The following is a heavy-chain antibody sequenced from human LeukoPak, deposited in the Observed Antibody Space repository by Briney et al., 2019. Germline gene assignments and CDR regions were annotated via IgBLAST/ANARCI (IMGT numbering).Heavy chain of an antibody. D-gene: IGHD3-16*02. J-gene: IGHJ4*02. CDR3: ARGPGGYYDYVWGGYRETDY. CDR2: IYYSGST. CDR1: GGSISSGGYY. V-gene: IGHV4-31*03. Sequence: PSETLSLTCTVSGGSISSGGYYWSWIRQHPGKGLEWIGYIYYSGSTYYNPSLKSRVTISVDTSKNQFSLKLSSVTAADTAVYYCARGPGGYYDYVWGGYRETDYWGQGTLVTVSS.